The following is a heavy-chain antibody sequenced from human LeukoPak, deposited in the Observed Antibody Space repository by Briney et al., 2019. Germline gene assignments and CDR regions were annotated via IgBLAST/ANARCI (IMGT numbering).Heavy chain of an antibody. J-gene: IGHJ3*02. CDR3: ARRSYAFDI. Sequence: PSETLSLTCAVYGGSFSGYYWSWIRQPPGKGLEWIGEINHSGSTNYNPSLKSRVTISVDTSKNQFSLKLSSVTAADTAVYCCARRSYAFDIWGQGTMVTVSS. CDR1: GGSFSGYY. CDR2: INHSGST. V-gene: IGHV4-34*01.